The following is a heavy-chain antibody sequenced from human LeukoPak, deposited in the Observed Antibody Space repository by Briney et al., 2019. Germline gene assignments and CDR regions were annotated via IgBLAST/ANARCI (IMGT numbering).Heavy chain of an antibody. CDR3: ARDFTDVITMVRGVDDAFDI. CDR2: ISSSSSYI. CDR1: GFTFSSYS. Sequence: GGSLTLSCAASGFTFSSYSMKWVRQAPGKGLEWVSSISSSSSYIYYADSVKGRFTISRDNAKNSLYLQMNSLRAEDTAVYYCARDFTDVITMVRGVDDAFDIWGQGTMVTVSS. J-gene: IGHJ3*02. D-gene: IGHD3-10*01. V-gene: IGHV3-21*01.